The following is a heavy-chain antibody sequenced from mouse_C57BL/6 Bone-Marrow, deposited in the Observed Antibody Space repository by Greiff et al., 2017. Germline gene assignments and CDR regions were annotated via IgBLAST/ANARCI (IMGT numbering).Heavy chain of an antibody. Sequence: VQLQQSGAELARPGASVKMSCKASGYTFTSYTMHWVKQRPGQGLEWIGYINPSSGYTKYNQKFKDKATLTADKSSSTAYMQLRSLASEDSAVYYCARWNWDWYFDVWGTGTTVTVSS. CDR2: INPSSGYT. D-gene: IGHD4-1*01. CDR3: ARWNWDWYFDV. J-gene: IGHJ1*03. V-gene: IGHV1-4*01. CDR1: GYTFTSYT.